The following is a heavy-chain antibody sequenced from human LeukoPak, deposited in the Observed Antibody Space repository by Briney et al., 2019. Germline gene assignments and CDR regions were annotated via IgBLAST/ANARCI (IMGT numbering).Heavy chain of an antibody. CDR3: ARAGIVVVRNWFDP. V-gene: IGHV1-2*02. J-gene: IGHJ5*02. Sequence: VASVKVSCKASGYTFTGYYTHWVRQAPGQGLEWMGWINPNSGGTNYAQKFQGRVTMTRDTSINTAYMELSRLRSDDTAVYYCARAGIVVVRNWFDPWGQGTLVTVSS. CDR2: INPNSGGT. CDR1: GYTFTGYY. D-gene: IGHD2-2*01.